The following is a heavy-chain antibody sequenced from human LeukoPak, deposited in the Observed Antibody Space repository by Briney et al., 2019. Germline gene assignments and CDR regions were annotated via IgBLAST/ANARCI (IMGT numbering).Heavy chain of an antibody. V-gene: IGHV1-69*13. D-gene: IGHD6-6*01. Sequence: SVKVSCKASGGTFSSYAISWVRQAPGQGLEWMGGIIPIFGTANYAQKFQGRVTITADESTSTAYMELSSLRSEDTAVYYCAHQLSSGIAAQEDDYWGQGTLVTVSS. CDR3: AHQLSSGIAAQEDDY. CDR1: GGTFSSYA. CDR2: IIPIFGTA. J-gene: IGHJ4*02.